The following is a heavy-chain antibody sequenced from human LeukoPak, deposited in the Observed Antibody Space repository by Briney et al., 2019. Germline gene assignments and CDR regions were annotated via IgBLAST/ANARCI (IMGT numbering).Heavy chain of an antibody. CDR1: GYTFTGYY. V-gene: IGHV1-46*01. CDR3: ARDVPTYCGGDCYLPLQTAPPRTLNWFDP. J-gene: IGHJ5*02. CDR2: INPSGGST. D-gene: IGHD2-21*02. Sequence: GASVKVSCKASGYTFTGYYMHWVRQAPGQGLEWMGIINPSGGSTSYAQKFQGRVTMTRDTSTSTVYMELSSLRSEDTAVYYCARDVPTYCGGDCYLPLQTAPPRTLNWFDPWGQGTLVTVSS.